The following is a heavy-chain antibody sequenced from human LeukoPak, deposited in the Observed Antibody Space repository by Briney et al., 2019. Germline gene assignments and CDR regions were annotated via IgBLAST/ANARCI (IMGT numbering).Heavy chain of an antibody. Sequence: SETLSLTCTVSGDSISSNYWSWIRQPPGKGLEWIGYIYYSGSTNYNPSLKSRVTISVDTSKNQFSLKLSSVTAADTAVYYCAREVYYYYYMDVWGKGTTVTVSS. J-gene: IGHJ6*03. CDR3: AREVYYYYYMDV. CDR2: IYYSGST. V-gene: IGHV4-59*01. CDR1: GDSISSNY.